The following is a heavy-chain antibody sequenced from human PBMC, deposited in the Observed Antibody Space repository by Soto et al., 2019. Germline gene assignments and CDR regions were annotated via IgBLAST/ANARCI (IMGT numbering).Heavy chain of an antibody. CDR1: GGSISSGDNY. J-gene: IGHJ4*02. CDR3: ASNSYGYIFYDS. Sequence: QAQLQESGPGLVKPSQTLSLTCTVSGGSISSGDNYWSWIRQPPGKGLEWIGYIYYSGSTYYNPSLKSRVTISVDTSKNQFSLKLNSATAADTAVYYCASNSYGYIFYDSWGQGTLVTVSS. CDR2: IYYSGST. V-gene: IGHV4-30-4*01. D-gene: IGHD5-18*01.